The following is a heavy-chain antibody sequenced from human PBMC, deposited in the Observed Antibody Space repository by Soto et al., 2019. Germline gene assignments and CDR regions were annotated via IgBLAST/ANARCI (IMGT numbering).Heavy chain of an antibody. J-gene: IGHJ4*02. CDR2: IYYSGST. CDR3: AREGITGTTRLLDY. CDR1: GGSISSGGYY. Sequence: SETLSLTCTVSGGSISSGGYYWCWIRQHPGKGLEWIGYIYYSGSTYYNPSLKSRVTISVDTSKNQFSLKLSSVTAADTAVYYCAREGITGTTRLLDYWGQGTLVTVSS. D-gene: IGHD1-20*01. V-gene: IGHV4-31*03.